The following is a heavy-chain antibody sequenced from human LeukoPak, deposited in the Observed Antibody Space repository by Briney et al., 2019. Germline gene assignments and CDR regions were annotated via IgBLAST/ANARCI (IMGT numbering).Heavy chain of an antibody. Sequence: SVKVSCKASGGTFSSYAISWVRQAPGQGLEWMGRIIPILGIANYAQKFQGRVTITADKSTGTAYMELSSLRSEDTAVYYCARDRGAAAGIDYWGQGTLVTVSS. D-gene: IGHD6-13*01. J-gene: IGHJ4*02. CDR1: GGTFSSYA. V-gene: IGHV1-69*04. CDR2: IIPILGIA. CDR3: ARDRGAAAGIDY.